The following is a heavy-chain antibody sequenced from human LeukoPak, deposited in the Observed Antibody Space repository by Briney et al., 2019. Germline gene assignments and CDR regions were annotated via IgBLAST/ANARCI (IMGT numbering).Heavy chain of an antibody. CDR3: AREQRAAAAYYMDV. CDR2: INPSGGST. V-gene: IGHV1-46*01. J-gene: IGHJ6*03. CDR1: GYTFTSYG. D-gene: IGHD6-13*01. Sequence: ASVKVSCKASGYTFTSYGISWVRQAPGQGLEWMGIINPSGGSTSYAQKFQGRVTMTRDMSTSTVYMELSSLRSEDTAVYYCAREQRAAAAYYMDVWGKGTTVTVSS.